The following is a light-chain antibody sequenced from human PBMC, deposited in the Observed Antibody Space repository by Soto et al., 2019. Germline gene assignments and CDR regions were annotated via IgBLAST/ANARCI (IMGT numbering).Light chain of an antibody. CDR3: QSYDSSLSARV. V-gene: IGLV2-14*01. Sequence: QSALTQPASVSASPGQSITISCTGTSSDVGGYKFVSWYQHHPGKAPKLMIYEVNNRPSGVSNRFSGSKSGNTASLTISGLQPEDEADYYCQSYDSSLSARVFGGGTKLTVL. CDR1: SSDVGGYKF. CDR2: EVN. J-gene: IGLJ2*01.